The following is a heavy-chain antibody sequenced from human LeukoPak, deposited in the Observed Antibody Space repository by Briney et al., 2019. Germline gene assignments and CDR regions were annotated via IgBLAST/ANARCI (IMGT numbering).Heavy chain of an antibody. CDR1: GGSISSSSYY. V-gene: IGHV4-39*01. CDR2: IYYSGST. D-gene: IGHD2-2*01. CDR3: ARLPYCSSTSCYGRLVD. J-gene: IGHJ4*02. Sequence: SETLSLTCTVAGGSISSSSYYWGWIRQPPGKGLEGIGSIYYSGSTYYNPSLKSRVTISVDTSKNQFSLKLSSVTAADTAVYYCARLPYCSSTSCYGRLVDWGQGTLVTVSS.